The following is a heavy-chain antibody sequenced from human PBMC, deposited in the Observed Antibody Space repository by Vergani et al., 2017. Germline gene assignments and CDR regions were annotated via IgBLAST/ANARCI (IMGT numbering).Heavy chain of an antibody. J-gene: IGHJ4*02. CDR3: AKFPLNITTPDRGDF. CDR1: GLAFSRYA. D-gene: IGHD1-1*01. V-gene: IGHV3-23*01. CDR2: LTASGSGI. Sequence: EVQLLESGGRLVQPGGSLRLSCVASGLAFSRYAMSWVRQAPGKGLEWVSGLTASGSGISYADSVRGRFTISRDNSKNTLFLQMHSLRVEDTALYYCAKFPLNITTPDRGDFWGQGSLVTVSS.